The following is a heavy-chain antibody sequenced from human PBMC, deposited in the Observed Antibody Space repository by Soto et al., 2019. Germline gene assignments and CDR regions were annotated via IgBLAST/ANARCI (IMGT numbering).Heavy chain of an antibody. CDR3: ARRIAGTIDY. Sequence: SETLSLTCTVSGGSISSYYWSWIRQPPGKGLEWIGYIYYSGSTNYNPSLKSRVTISVDTSKNQFSLKLSSVTAADTAVYHCARRIAGTIDYWGQGTLVTVSS. V-gene: IGHV4-59*01. CDR2: IYYSGST. CDR1: GGSISSYY. D-gene: IGHD1-20*01. J-gene: IGHJ4*02.